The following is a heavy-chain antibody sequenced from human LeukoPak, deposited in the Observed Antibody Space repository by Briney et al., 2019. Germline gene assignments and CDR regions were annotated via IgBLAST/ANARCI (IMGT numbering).Heavy chain of an antibody. D-gene: IGHD2-21*01. V-gene: IGHV3-30*02. J-gene: IGHJ4*02. Sequence: QTGGSLRLSCAASGFTFSSYGMHWVRQAPGKGLEWVAFIRYDGSNKYYADSVKGRFTISRDNSKNTLYLQMNSLRAEDTAVYYCAKVGDDPYYFDYWGQGTLVTVSS. CDR2: IRYDGSNK. CDR3: AKVGDDPYYFDY. CDR1: GFTFSSYG.